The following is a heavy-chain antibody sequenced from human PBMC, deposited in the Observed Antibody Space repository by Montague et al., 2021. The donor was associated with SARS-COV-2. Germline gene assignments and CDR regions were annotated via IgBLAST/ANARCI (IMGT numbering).Heavy chain of an antibody. D-gene: IGHD6-19*01. CDR3: VRYRGWFYFDF. V-gene: IGHV6-1*01. Sequence: CAISGDSVSSNSVAWSWIRQSPPRGREWLGRTYHKSKWYSDYAPXVRCRLTVNPDASKNEFSLELNYVTPEDTAVYYCVRYRGWFYFDFWGQGTLVTVSS. CDR1: GDSVSSNSVA. J-gene: IGHJ4*02. CDR2: TYHKSKWYS.